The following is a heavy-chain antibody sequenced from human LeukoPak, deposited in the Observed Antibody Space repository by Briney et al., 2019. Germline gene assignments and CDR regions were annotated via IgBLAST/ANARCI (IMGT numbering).Heavy chain of an antibody. V-gene: IGHV4-39*02. D-gene: IGHD3-3*01. CDR2: IFYSGST. CDR3: ARDDTIFGVVTKDYYYYYMDV. Sequence: SETLSLTCTVSSGSIRSSSYYWGWIRQPPGKGLEWIGSIFYSGSTYYNPSLKSRVTMSVDTSKNQFSLKLSSVTAADTAVYYCARDDTIFGVVTKDYYYYYMDVWGKGTTVTVSS. J-gene: IGHJ6*03. CDR1: SGSIRSSSYY.